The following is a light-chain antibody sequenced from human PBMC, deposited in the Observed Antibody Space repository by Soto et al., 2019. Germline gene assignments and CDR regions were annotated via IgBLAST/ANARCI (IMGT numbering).Light chain of an antibody. J-gene: IGKJ2*01. CDR3: QQYGSSPPT. Sequence: EIVLTQSPGTLSLSPGERATLSCRANQSVSSSYLAWYQQKPGQAPRLLIYGASSSATGIPDRFSGSGSGTDFTLTISRLEPEDFSVYYCQQYGSSPPTFGQGTKLEIK. CDR2: GAS. CDR1: QSVSSSY. V-gene: IGKV3-20*01.